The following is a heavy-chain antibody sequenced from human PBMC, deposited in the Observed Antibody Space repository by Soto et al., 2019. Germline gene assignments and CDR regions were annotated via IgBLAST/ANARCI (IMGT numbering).Heavy chain of an antibody. CDR1: GFTFSSYG. J-gene: IGHJ6*02. CDR2: IWYDGSNK. V-gene: IGHV3-33*01. Sequence: GGSLRLSCAASGFTFSSYGMHWVRQAPGKGLEWVAVIWYDGSNKYYADSVKGRFTISRDNSKNTLYLQMNSLRDEDTAVYYCARDNYYYYGMDVRGQGTTVTVSS. CDR3: ARDNYYYYGMDV.